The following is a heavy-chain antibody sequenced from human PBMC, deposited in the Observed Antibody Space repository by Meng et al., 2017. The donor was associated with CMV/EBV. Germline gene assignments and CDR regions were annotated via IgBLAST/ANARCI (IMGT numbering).Heavy chain of an antibody. D-gene: IGHD3-22*01. CDR1: GFTFDDYA. Sequence: GGSLRLSCAASGFTFDDYAMHWVRQAPGKGLEWVSGISWNSGSIGYADSVKGRFTISRDNAKNSLYLQMNSLRAEDTALYYCAKDIANYYDSSGDLDYWGQGTLVTRLL. J-gene: IGHJ4*02. V-gene: IGHV3-9*01. CDR3: AKDIANYYDSSGDLDY. CDR2: ISWNSGSI.